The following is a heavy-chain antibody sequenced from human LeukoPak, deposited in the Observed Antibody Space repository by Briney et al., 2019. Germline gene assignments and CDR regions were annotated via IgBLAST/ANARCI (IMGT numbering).Heavy chain of an antibody. V-gene: IGHV3-21*01. Sequence: GGSLRLSCAASGFTFSTYSMNWVRQAPGKGLEWVTSISSSSTYIYYADSVKGRFTISRDNAKNSLYLQMNSLRAEDTAVYYCARDLNTGYSSGWYIDYWGQGTLVTVSS. CDR3: ARDLNTGYSSGWYIDY. J-gene: IGHJ4*02. D-gene: IGHD6-19*01. CDR1: GFTFSTYS. CDR2: ISSSSTYI.